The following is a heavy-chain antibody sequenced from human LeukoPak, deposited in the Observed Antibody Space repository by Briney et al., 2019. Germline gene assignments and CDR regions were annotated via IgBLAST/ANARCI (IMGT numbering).Heavy chain of an antibody. D-gene: IGHD3-22*01. CDR3: ATYYSDTSARD. CDR1: GYTFTGYY. Sequence: ASVKVSCKASGYTFTGYYMHWVRQAPGQGLEWMGWINSNSGGTNYAQKFQGRVTVTRDTSISTAYMELTRLRSGDTAVYFCATYYSDTSARDWGQGTLVTVSS. V-gene: IGHV1-2*02. CDR2: INSNSGGT. J-gene: IGHJ4*02.